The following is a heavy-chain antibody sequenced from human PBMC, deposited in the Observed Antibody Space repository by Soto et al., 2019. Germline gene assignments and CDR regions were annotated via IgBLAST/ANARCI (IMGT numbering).Heavy chain of an antibody. V-gene: IGHV3-53*01. D-gene: IGHD3-22*01. CDR1: GFTVSSNY. CDR3: ARGHGTSGYILGY. CDR2: IYTGGAT. J-gene: IGHJ4*02. Sequence: PGGSLRLSCAASGFTVSSNYMTWVRQAPGKGLEWVSVIYTGGATYYADSVKGRFTISRDNSKNTLYLQMNSLRAEDTAVYYCARGHGTSGYILGYWGQGTLVTVSS.